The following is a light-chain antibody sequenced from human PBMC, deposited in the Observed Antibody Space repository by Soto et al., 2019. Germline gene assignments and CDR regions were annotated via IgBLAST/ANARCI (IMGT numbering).Light chain of an antibody. V-gene: IGKV1-5*01. CDR1: QSISDS. CDR3: QQYHGYSRT. Sequence: DIQMTQSPSTLSASVGDRVTITCRASQSISDSLAWYQQKPGKAPDLLISDASSLERGVPSRFSGSGSGTEFTLTISSMQPDDFATYYCQQYHGYSRTFGRGTKVEIK. J-gene: IGKJ1*01. CDR2: DAS.